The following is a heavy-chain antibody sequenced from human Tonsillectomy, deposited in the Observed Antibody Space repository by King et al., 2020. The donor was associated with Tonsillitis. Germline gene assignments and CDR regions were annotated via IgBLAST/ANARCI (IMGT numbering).Heavy chain of an antibody. D-gene: IGHD5-18*01. CDR3: AKVYSYGSRSFDY. Sequence: VQLVESGGGVVQPGRSLRLSCAASGFTFSSYGMHWVRQAPGKGLEWGAVISYDGSNKYYADSVKGRFTISRDNSKNTLYLQMNSRRAEDTAVYYCAKVYSYGSRSFDYWGQGTLVTVSS. CDR1: GFTFSSYG. V-gene: IGHV3-30*18. J-gene: IGHJ4*02. CDR2: ISYDGSNK.